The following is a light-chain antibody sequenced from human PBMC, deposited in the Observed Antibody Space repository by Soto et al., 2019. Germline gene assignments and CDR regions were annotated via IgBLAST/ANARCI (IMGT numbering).Light chain of an antibody. Sequence: QSVLTQPASVSGSLGQSITISCTGTSSDVGGYNFVSWYQQHPGKAPKLTIYEVSNRPSGVSNRFSGSKSGNTASLTISGLLAEDEADYYCSSYTSRNTLDYVFGTGTKLTVL. V-gene: IGLV2-14*01. CDR1: SSDVGGYNF. J-gene: IGLJ1*01. CDR2: EVS. CDR3: SSYTSRNTLDYV.